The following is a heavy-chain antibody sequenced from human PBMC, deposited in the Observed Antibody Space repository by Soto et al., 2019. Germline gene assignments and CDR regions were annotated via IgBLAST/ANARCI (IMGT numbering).Heavy chain of an antibody. CDR2: IWYDGSNK. Sequence: QVQLVESGGGVVQPGRSLRLSCAASGFTFSSYGMHWVRQAPGKGLEWVAVIWYDGSNKYYADSVKGRFTISRDNSKNTLYLQMTSLRAEDTAVYYCARGTMGYWGQGTLVTVSS. V-gene: IGHV3-33*01. J-gene: IGHJ4*02. CDR1: GFTFSSYG. D-gene: IGHD3-16*01. CDR3: ARGTMGY.